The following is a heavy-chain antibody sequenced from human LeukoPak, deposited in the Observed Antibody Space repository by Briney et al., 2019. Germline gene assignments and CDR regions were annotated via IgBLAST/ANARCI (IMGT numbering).Heavy chain of an antibody. D-gene: IGHD4-17*01. J-gene: IGHJ3*02. V-gene: IGHV3-48*01. Sequence: GGSLRLSCAASGFTFSSYSMNWVRQAPGKGLEWVSYISSSSSTIYYADSVKGRFTISRDNTKNSLYLQMNSLRAEDTAVYYCARKFDYGDFLDAFDIWGQGTMVTVSS. CDR1: GFTFSSYS. CDR2: ISSSSSTI. CDR3: ARKFDYGDFLDAFDI.